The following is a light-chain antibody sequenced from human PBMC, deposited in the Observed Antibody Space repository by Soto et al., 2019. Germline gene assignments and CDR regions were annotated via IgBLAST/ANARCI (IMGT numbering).Light chain of an antibody. CDR3: SSYTTSNTRQIV. J-gene: IGLJ1*01. Sequence: ALTQPASVSGSPGQSINISCTGTSSDVGGYNYVSWYQHHPGKAPKLIIYDVSNRPSGVSNPFSGSKSGNTASLTISGLQPEDEADYYCSSYTTSNTRQIVFGTGTKVTVL. V-gene: IGLV2-14*03. CDR2: DVS. CDR1: SSDVGGYNY.